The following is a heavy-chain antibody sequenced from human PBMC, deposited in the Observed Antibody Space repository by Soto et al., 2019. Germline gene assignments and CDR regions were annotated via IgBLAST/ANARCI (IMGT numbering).Heavy chain of an antibody. Sequence: ASVKVSCKASGYTFTSYAFQWVRQAPGQRLEWMGWINAGNGNTKYSQKFQGRVTITRDTSASTAYMELNSLRAEDTAVYYCARNRGDYYSGMDVWGQGTTVTVSS. CDR3: ARNRGDYYSGMDV. CDR2: INAGNGNT. J-gene: IGHJ6*02. D-gene: IGHD3-16*01. CDR1: GYTFTSYA. V-gene: IGHV1-3*01.